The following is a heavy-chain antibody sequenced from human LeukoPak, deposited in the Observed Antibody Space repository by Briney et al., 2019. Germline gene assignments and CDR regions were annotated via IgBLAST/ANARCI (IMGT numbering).Heavy chain of an antibody. CDR3: ARSPAPGNWFDP. CDR1: GFNFRIYT. CDR2: INSDGSST. D-gene: IGHD6-13*01. J-gene: IGHJ5*02. Sequence: PGGSLRLSCAPSGFNFRIYTIHWVRQAPGKGLVWVSRINSDGSSTSYADSVKGRFTISRDNAKTTLYLQMNSLRAEDTAVYYCARSPAPGNWFDPWGQGTLVTVSS. V-gene: IGHV3-74*01.